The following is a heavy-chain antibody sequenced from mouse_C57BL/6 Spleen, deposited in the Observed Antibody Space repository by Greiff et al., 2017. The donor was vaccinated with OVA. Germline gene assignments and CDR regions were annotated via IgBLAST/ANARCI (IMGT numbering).Heavy chain of an antibody. J-gene: IGHJ1*03. CDR2: IDPNSGGT. V-gene: IGHV1-72*01. CDR1: GYTFTSYW. Sequence: QVQLQQPGAELVKPGASVKLSCKASGYTFTSYWMHWVKQRPGRGLEWIGRIDPNSGGTKYNEKFKSKATLTVDKHSSTAYMQLSSLTSEDSAVYYCARVRDGSLWYFDVWGTGTTVTVSS. CDR3: ARVRDGSLWYFDV. D-gene: IGHD1-1*01.